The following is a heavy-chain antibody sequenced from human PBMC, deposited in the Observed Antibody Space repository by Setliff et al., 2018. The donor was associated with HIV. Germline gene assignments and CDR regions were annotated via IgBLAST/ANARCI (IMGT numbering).Heavy chain of an antibody. CDR3: ARHPDTAMVTY. D-gene: IGHD5-18*01. V-gene: IGHV4-39*01. CDR1: GGSISSRSYY. Sequence: SETLSLTCTVSGGSISSRSYYWGWIRQPPGKGLEWIGSIYHSGSTYYNPSLKSRVTISVDTSKNQFSLKLSSVTAADTAVYYCARHPDTAMVTYWGQGTLVTVSS. CDR2: IYHSGST. J-gene: IGHJ4*02.